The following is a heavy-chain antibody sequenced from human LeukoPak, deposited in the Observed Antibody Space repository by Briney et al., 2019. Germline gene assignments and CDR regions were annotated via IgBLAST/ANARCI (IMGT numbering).Heavy chain of an antibody. J-gene: IGHJ3*02. D-gene: IGHD2-2*01. V-gene: IGHV1-8*01. Sequence: GASVNVSCKASGYTFTSYDINWVRQATGQGLEWMGWMNPNSGNTDYAQKFQGRVTMTRNTSISTAYMELSSLRSEDTAVYYCARTSKRGYCSSTSCSLGAFDIWGQGTMVTVSS. CDR2: MNPNSGNT. CDR3: ARTSKRGYCSSTSCSLGAFDI. CDR1: GYTFTSYD.